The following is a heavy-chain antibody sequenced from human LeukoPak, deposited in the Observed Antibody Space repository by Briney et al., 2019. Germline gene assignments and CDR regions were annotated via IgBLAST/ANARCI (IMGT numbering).Heavy chain of an antibody. J-gene: IGHJ1*01. D-gene: IGHD4-17*01. CDR3: ARPTYGDSCFQH. Sequence: GASLQISCRGSGCNFTSYWIGWGRQLPGKGVEWMGIIYPGDSDTRYSPSFQGQVTISADKSISTAYLQWSSLKASDTAMYYCARPTYGDSCFQHWGQGTLVTVSS. V-gene: IGHV5-51*01. CDR2: IYPGDSDT. CDR1: GCNFTSYW.